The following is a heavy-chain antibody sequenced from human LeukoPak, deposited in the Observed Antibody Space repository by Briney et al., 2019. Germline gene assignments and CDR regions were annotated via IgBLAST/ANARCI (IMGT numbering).Heavy chain of an antibody. V-gene: IGHV1-18*01. Sequence: ASVKVSCKASGYTLTSYGISWVRQAPGQGLEWMGWISAYNGNTNYAQKLQGRVTMTTDTSTSTAYMELRSLRSDDTAVYYCARVSTIFGVVISEFDYWGQGTLVTVSS. D-gene: IGHD3-3*01. CDR2: ISAYNGNT. J-gene: IGHJ4*02. CDR1: GYTLTSYG. CDR3: ARVSTIFGVVISEFDY.